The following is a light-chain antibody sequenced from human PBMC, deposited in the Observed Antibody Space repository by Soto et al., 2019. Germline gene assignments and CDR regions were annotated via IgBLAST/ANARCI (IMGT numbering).Light chain of an antibody. CDR1: ETVTTNY. J-gene: IGKJ3*01. CDR3: QQYGGSRIT. Sequence: EIVLTQSPGTLSLSPGERATLSCRASETVTTNYLAWYQQKPGQAPRLLIYGASRRATGIPDRVSGSGSGTDFTLSISRLEPEDVAVYYCQQYGGSRITFGPGTKVDIK. CDR2: GAS. V-gene: IGKV3-20*01.